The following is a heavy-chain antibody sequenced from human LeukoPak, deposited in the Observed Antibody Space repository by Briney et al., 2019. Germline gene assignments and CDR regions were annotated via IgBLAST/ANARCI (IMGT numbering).Heavy chain of an antibody. J-gene: IGHJ5*02. CDR3: ARPVPSRLGWFDP. V-gene: IGHV4-39*01. D-gene: IGHD1-1*01. CDR2: IYYSGST. CDR1: GGSISSSTYY. Sequence: SETLSLTCTVSGGSISSSTYYWGWIRQPPGKGLEWIGTIYYSGSTYYNPSLKSRVTISVDTSKNQFSLKLTSVTAADTAVYYCARPVPSRLGWFDPWGQGTLVTVSS.